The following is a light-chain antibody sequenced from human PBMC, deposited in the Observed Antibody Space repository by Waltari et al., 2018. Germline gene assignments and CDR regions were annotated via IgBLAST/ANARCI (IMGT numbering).Light chain of an antibody. V-gene: IGKV4-1*01. CDR1: QSVLYSSNNKNY. CDR3: QQYYSTPRT. Sequence: DIVMTQSPDSLAVSLGERATINCKSSQSVLYSSNNKNYLAWYQQKPGQPPKLIIYWASTRESGVPDRFSGSGSGTDFTLTISSLQAEDVAVYYCQQYYSTPRTFGGGTKVEIK. J-gene: IGKJ4*01. CDR2: WAS.